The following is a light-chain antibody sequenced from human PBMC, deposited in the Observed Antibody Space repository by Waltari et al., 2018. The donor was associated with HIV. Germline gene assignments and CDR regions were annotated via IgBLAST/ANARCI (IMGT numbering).Light chain of an antibody. Sequence: QSVLTQPPSVSGAPGRRVTLSCTWSSSNIGAGYDVQWYQQLPGTAPKLLIYDNNNRPSGVPDRCSGAKSDTSASLAITGLQAEDEADYYCQSYDISLSYVVFGGGTKLTVL. J-gene: IGLJ2*01. CDR1: SSNIGAGYD. CDR3: QSYDISLSYVV. V-gene: IGLV1-40*01. CDR2: DNN.